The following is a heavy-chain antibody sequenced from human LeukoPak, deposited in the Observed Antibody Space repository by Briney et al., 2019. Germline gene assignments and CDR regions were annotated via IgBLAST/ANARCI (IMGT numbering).Heavy chain of an antibody. CDR2: ISAYNGNT. CDR1: GYTFTSYG. CDR3: ARAPQLWLSSRSPQFDY. V-gene: IGHV1-18*01. J-gene: IGHJ4*02. Sequence: GASVKVSCKASGYTFTSYGISWVRQAPGQGLEWMGWISAYNGNTNYAQKLQGRVTMTTDTSTSTAYMELRSLRSDDTAVYYCARAPQLWLSSRSPQFDYWGQGTLVTVSS. D-gene: IGHD5-18*01.